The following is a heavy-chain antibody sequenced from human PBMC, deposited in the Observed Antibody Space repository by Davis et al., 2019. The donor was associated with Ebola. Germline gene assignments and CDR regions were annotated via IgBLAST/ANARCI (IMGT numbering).Heavy chain of an antibody. D-gene: IGHD4-17*01. V-gene: IGHV1-2*04. J-gene: IGHJ4*02. CDR3: ARDNDYGDSYRFDY. Sequence: ASVKVSCKASGYTFTSYYMHWVRQAPGQGLEWMGWINPNSGGTNYAQKFQGWVTMTRDTSISTAYMELSRLRSDDTAVYYCARDNDYGDSYRFDYWGQGTLVTVSS. CDR2: INPNSGGT. CDR1: GYTFTSYY.